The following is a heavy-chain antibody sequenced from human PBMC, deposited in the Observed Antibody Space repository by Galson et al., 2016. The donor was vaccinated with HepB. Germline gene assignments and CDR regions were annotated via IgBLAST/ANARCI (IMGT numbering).Heavy chain of an antibody. D-gene: IGHD6-19*01. CDR3: ARESGWSFDY. J-gene: IGHJ4*02. CDR1: GFTFSAYW. V-gene: IGHV3-7*01. Sequence: LRLSCAASGFTFSAYWMSWVRQAPWKGLEWVAIIKSDGSQKYYVDSVKGRFTISRDNAKNSLYLQMNSLRAEDTAVYYCARESGWSFDYWGQGTLVTVSS. CDR2: IKSDGSQK.